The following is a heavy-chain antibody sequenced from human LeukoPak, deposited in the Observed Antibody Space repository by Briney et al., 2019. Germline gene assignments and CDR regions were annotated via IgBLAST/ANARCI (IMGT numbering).Heavy chain of an antibody. D-gene: IGHD6-25*01. V-gene: IGHV4-59*01. CDR3: ARGRTKSGAFDI. CDR1: GGSISSYY. Sequence: SETLSLTCTVSGGSISSYYWSWIRQPPGKGLEWIGYIYYSGSTNYNPSLKSRVAISVDTSRNQFSLKLSSVTAADTAVYYCARGRTKSGAFDIWGQGTMVTVSS. CDR2: IYYSGST. J-gene: IGHJ3*02.